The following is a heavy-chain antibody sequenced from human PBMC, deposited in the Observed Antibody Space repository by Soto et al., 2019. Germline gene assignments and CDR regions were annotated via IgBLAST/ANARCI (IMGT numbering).Heavy chain of an antibody. CDR1: GYTFTGYY. V-gene: IGHV1-2*04. CDR2: INPNSGGT. J-gene: IGHJ3*02. D-gene: IGHD3-22*01. Sequence: QVQLVQSGAEVKKPGASVKVSCKASGYTFTGYYMHWVRQAPGQGLEWMGWINPNSGGTNYAQKFQGWVTMTRDTSISTAYMELRRLRSDDTAVYYCARSYYDSSGFSNDAFDSWGQGTMVTVSS. CDR3: ARSYYDSSGFSNDAFDS.